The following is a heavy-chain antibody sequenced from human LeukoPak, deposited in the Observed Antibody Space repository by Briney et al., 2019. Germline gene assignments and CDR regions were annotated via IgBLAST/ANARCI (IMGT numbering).Heavy chain of an antibody. D-gene: IGHD2-15*01. CDR1: GYRFTTYW. J-gene: IGHJ6*02. CDR2: IYLGDSAT. V-gene: IGHV5-51*01. CDR3: ARQGCSGGSCYPPTYYYGMDV. Sequence: GESLKISCKGSGYRFTTYWIGWVRLMPGKGLEWMGIIYLGDSATRYSPSFQGQVTISADRSISTAYLQWSSLKASDTAIYYCARQGCSGGSCYPPTYYYGMDVWGHGTTVTVSS.